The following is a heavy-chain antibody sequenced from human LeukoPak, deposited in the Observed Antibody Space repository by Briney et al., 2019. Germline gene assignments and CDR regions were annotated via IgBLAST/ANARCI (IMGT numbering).Heavy chain of an antibody. CDR3: ARIGDCTTTSCLGDFDY. Sequence: PSKTLSLTCTVSGGSISLYYWSWIRQPPGKGLEWIGYIYYSGSTNYNPSLKSRVTISVDTSKNQFSLKLSSVTAADTAVYYCARIGDCTTTSCLGDFDYWGQGTLVTVSS. D-gene: IGHD2-2*01. J-gene: IGHJ4*02. CDR1: GGSISLYY. V-gene: IGHV4-59*01. CDR2: IYYSGST.